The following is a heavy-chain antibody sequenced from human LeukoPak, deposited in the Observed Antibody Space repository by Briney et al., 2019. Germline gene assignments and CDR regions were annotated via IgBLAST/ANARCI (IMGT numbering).Heavy chain of an antibody. D-gene: IGHD3-22*01. CDR3: ARVGVGYYDSSGYHYYFDY. J-gene: IGHJ4*02. V-gene: IGHV4-34*01. CDR2: INHSGST. Sequence: SETLSLTCAVYGGSFSGYYWSWIRQPPGKGLEWIGEINHSGSTNYNPSLKSRVTISVDTSKNQFSLKLSSVTAADTAVYYCARVGVGYYDSSGYHYYFDYWGQGTLVTVSS. CDR1: GGSFSGYY.